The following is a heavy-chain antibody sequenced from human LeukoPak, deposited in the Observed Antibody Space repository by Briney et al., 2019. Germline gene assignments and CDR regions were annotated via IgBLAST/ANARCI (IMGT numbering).Heavy chain of an antibody. CDR1: GGTFSSYA. Sequence: SVKVSCKASGGTFSSYAISWVRQAPGQGLEWMGRTIPIFGTANYAQKFQGRVTITTDESTSTAYMELGSLRSEDTAVYYCARHPYGDYYFDYWGQGTLVTVSS. D-gene: IGHD4-17*01. J-gene: IGHJ4*02. CDR2: TIPIFGTA. V-gene: IGHV1-69*05. CDR3: ARHPYGDYYFDY.